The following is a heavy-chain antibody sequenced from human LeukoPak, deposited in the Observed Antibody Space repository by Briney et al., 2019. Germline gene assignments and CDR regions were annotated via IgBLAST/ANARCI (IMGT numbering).Heavy chain of an antibody. CDR2: IYSGGST. Sequence: GGSLRLSCAASGFTVSSNYMSWVRQAPGKGLEWVSVIYSGGSTYYADSVKGRFTISRDNSKNTLYLQMNSLRAEDTAVYYCARDRTVVVPAPDYWGQGTLVTVSS. J-gene: IGHJ4*02. D-gene: IGHD2-2*01. CDR3: ARDRTVVVPAPDY. V-gene: IGHV3-53*01. CDR1: GFTVSSNY.